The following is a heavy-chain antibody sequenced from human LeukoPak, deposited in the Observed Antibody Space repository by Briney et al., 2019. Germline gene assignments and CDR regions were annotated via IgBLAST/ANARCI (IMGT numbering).Heavy chain of an antibody. CDR2: IYSGGST. J-gene: IGHJ4*02. Sequence: GGSLRLSCAASGFTFSDHYMDWVRQAPGKGLEWVSVIYSGGSTYYADSVKGRFTISRDNSKNTLYLQMNSLRAEDTAVYYCATHYYDSSGDYWGQGTLVTVSS. D-gene: IGHD3-22*01. V-gene: IGHV3-53*01. CDR3: ATHYYDSSGDY. CDR1: GFTFSDHY.